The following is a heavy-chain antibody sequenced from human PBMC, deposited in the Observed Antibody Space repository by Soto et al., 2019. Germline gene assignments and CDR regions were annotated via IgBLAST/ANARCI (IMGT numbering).Heavy chain of an antibody. CDR2: ISSSGTTI. CDR3: ARDAPQGSYDSFDY. CDR1: GFTFSDNY. J-gene: IGHJ4*02. V-gene: IGHV3-11*04. D-gene: IGHD3-22*01. Sequence: QVQLVESGGGLVKPGGSLRLSCVGSGFTFSDNYISWIRQAPGKGLEWLSYISSSGTTIYYADSMKGRFSMSRDNAKNSVYLQMNSLRAEDTAVYYCARDAPQGSYDSFDYWGQGTLVTVSS.